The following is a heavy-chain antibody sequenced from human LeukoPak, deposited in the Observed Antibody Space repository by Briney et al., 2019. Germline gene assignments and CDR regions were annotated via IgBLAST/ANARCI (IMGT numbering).Heavy chain of an antibody. V-gene: IGHV4-38-2*01. CDR3: ASLNYPHYFDY. CDR1: GYSISSGYY. Sequence: SETLSLTCAVSGYSISSGYYWGWIRQPPGKALEWIGSIYHSGSTYYNPSLKSRVTISVDTSKNQFSLKLSSVTAADTAVYYCASLNYPHYFDYWGQGTLVTVSS. J-gene: IGHJ4*02. D-gene: IGHD4-11*01. CDR2: IYHSGST.